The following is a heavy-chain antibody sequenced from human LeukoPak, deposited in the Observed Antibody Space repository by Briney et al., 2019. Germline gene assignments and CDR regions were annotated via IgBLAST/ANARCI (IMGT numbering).Heavy chain of an antibody. D-gene: IGHD3-10*01. Sequence: PGGSLRLSCAASGFTFSSYAMSWVRQAPGKGLEWVSAITGGGGSTYYADSVKGRFTISRDNSQNALYLQMNRLRVEDTAVYYCAKDRGDTGSDWLDPWGQGTLVSVSS. V-gene: IGHV3-23*01. J-gene: IGHJ5*02. CDR3: AKDRGDTGSDWLDP. CDR2: ITGGGGST. CDR1: GFTFSSYA.